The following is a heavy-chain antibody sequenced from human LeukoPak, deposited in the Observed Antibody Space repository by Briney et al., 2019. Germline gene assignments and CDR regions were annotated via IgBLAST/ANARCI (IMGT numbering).Heavy chain of an antibody. Sequence: XXXSXXASGYTXSRYWMSWVREATGKGGEWVANIKQDGSEKYYLDSVKGRFTISRDNAKNSLYLQMNSLRAEDTAVYYCARDSSSSWYLHYYYMDVGGKGTTVTIAS. CDR3: ARDSSSSWYLHYYYMDV. J-gene: IGHJ6*03. D-gene: IGHD6-13*01. CDR2: IKQDGSEK. V-gene: IGHV3-7*01. CDR1: GYTXSRYW.